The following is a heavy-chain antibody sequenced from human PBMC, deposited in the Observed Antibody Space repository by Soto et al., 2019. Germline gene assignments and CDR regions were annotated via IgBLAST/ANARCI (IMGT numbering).Heavy chain of an antibody. Sequence: GGSLRLSCTASGFTFGDYAMSWFRQAPGKGLEWVGFIRSKAYGRTTEYAASVKGRFTISRDDSKSIAYLQMNSLKTEDTAVYYCTSERPAQDIVVVPAAMLFDPWGQGTLVTVSS. CDR2: IRSKAYGRTT. CDR3: TSERPAQDIVVVPAAMLFDP. J-gene: IGHJ5*02. CDR1: GFTFGDYA. D-gene: IGHD2-2*01. V-gene: IGHV3-49*03.